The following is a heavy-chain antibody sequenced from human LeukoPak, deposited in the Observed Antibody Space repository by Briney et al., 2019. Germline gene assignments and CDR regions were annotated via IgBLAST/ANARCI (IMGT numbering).Heavy chain of an antibody. Sequence: PGRSLRLSCAASGFTFSSYGMHWVRQAPGKGLEWVSSISSSSSYIYYADSVKGRFTISRDNAKNSLYLQMNSLRAEDTAVYYCASPYSSRWYELCYWGQGTLVTVSS. V-gene: IGHV3-21*01. D-gene: IGHD6-13*01. CDR2: ISSSSSYI. J-gene: IGHJ4*02. CDR3: ASPYSSRWYELCY. CDR1: GFTFSSYG.